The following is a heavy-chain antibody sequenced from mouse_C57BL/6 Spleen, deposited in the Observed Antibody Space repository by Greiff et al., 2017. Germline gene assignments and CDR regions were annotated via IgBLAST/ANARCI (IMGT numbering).Heavy chain of an antibody. CDR3: AKGYFDY. CDR1: GYTFTDYY. J-gene: IGHJ2*01. CDR2: IYPGSGNT. Sequence: QVQLQQSGAELVRPGASVKLSCKASGYTFTDYYINWVKQRPGQGLEWIGRIYPGSGNTYYNEKFKGKATLTAEKSSSTAYMQLSSLTSEDSAVYCCAKGYFDYWGQGTTLTVSA. V-gene: IGHV1-76*01.